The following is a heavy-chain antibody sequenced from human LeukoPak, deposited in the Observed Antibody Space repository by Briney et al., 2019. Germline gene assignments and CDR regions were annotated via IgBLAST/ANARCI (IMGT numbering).Heavy chain of an antibody. CDR2: INPNSGGT. Sequence: GASVKVSCKASGYTFTGYYMHWVRQAPGQGLEWMGWINPNSGGTNYAQKFQGWVTMTRDTSISTAYMELSRLRSDDTAVNYCARERDYYDSSGYWFVDAFDIWGQGTMVTVSS. CDR3: ARERDYYDSSGYWFVDAFDI. D-gene: IGHD3-22*01. V-gene: IGHV1-2*04. CDR1: GYTFTGYY. J-gene: IGHJ3*02.